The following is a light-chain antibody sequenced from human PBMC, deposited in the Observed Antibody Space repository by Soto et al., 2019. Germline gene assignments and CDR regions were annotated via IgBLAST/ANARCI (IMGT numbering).Light chain of an antibody. V-gene: IGLV2-11*01. J-gene: IGLJ3*02. Sequence: QSVLTQPFSVSGSPGQSVTISCTGTSSDVGGYNYVSWYQQHPGKAPKLMIYDVSKRPSGVPDRFSGSKSGNTASLTISGLQAEDEADYYCCSYAGSYTWVFGGGTKLTVL. CDR1: SSDVGGYNY. CDR3: CSYAGSYTWV. CDR2: DVS.